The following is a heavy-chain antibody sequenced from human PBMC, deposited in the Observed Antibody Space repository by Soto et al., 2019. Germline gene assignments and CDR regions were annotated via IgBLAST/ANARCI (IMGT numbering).Heavy chain of an antibody. V-gene: IGHV2-5*02. D-gene: IGHD1-26*01. J-gene: IGHJ4*02. CDR3: AHAYGGRSLY. CDR1: GFSLTTDRVG. Sequence: QITLKESGPTLVKPTQTLTLTCTFSGFSLTTDRVGVGWIRQPPGEALEWLAVIYWDDSKTYRPSLESRITITKDTSKNQVALTMTTMDSLDTDTYYCAHAYGGRSLYWGQGTLVNVSS. CDR2: IYWDDSK.